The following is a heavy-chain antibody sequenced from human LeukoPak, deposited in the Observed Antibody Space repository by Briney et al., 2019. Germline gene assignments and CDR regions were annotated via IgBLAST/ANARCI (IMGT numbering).Heavy chain of an antibody. V-gene: IGHV3-30*14. CDR3: ATPSGGY. CDR1: GFTFSSYA. CDR2: ISYDGSNK. Sequence: PGGSLRLSCAASGFTFSSYAMHWVRQAPGKGLEWVAVISYDGSNKYYADSVKGRFTISRDNSKNTVYLQMNSLRAEDTAVYYCATPSGGYWGQGTLVTVSS. J-gene: IGHJ4*02. D-gene: IGHD6-25*01.